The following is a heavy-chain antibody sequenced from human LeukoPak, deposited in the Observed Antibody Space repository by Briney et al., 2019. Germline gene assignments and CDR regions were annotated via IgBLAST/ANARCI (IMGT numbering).Heavy chain of an antibody. CDR2: ISYDGSNK. CDR1: GFTFSSYA. CDR3: AKTLMDIVVVPAAGGDYYMDV. J-gene: IGHJ6*03. V-gene: IGHV3-30*04. Sequence: PGGSLRLSCAASGFTFSSYAMHWVRQAPGKGLEWVAVISYDGSNKYYADSVKGRFTISRDNSKNTLYLQMNSLRAEDAAVYYCAKTLMDIVVVPAAGGDYYMDVWGKGTTVTISS. D-gene: IGHD2-2*03.